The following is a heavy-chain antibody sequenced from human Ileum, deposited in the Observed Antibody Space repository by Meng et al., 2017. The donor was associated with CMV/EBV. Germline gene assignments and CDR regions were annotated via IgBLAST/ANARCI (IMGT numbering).Heavy chain of an antibody. J-gene: IGHJ4*02. CDR2: VHFTGGI. CDR1: GVSISNYY. V-gene: IGHV4-4*07. D-gene: IGHD3-10*01. Sequence: VPLQGSGPRLVKPSVTLSPTCTVSGVSISNYYWTWIRQSAVKGLEFIGRVHFTGGIDYNPSLMSRVTMSVDTSRNQLSLNVKSVTAADTAVYYCARAAARGVPVDYWGQGILVTVSS. CDR3: ARAAARGVPVDY.